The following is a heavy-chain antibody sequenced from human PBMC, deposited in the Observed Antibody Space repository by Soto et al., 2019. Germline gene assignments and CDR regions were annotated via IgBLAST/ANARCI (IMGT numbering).Heavy chain of an antibody. V-gene: IGHV3-33*01. CDR3: ARDKDWAFDY. CDR1: GFTFSSYG. D-gene: IGHD3-9*01. J-gene: IGHJ4*02. CDR2: IWYDGSNK. Sequence: GSLRLSCAASGFTFSSYGMHWVRQAPGKGLEWVAVIWYDGSNKYYADSVKGRFTISRDNSRDTLYLQMSRLRAEDTAVYYCARDKDWAFDYWGQGTLVTVSS.